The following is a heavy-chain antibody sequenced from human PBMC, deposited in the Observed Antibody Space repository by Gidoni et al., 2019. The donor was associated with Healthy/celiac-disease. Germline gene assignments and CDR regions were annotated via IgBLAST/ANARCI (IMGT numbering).Heavy chain of an antibody. CDR3: AKSLRSSSSPRWELPNYYYYYGMDV. CDR2: ISWNSGSI. J-gene: IGHJ6*02. CDR1: GFTFDYYA. D-gene: IGHD6-6*01. Sequence: EVQLVESGGGLVQPGRSLRLSCAASGFTFDYYAMHWVRHAPGKGLEWVSGISWNSGSIGYADSVKGRFTISRDNAKNSLYLQMNSLRAEDTALYYCAKSLRSSSSPRWELPNYYYYYGMDVWGQGTTVTVSS. V-gene: IGHV3-9*01.